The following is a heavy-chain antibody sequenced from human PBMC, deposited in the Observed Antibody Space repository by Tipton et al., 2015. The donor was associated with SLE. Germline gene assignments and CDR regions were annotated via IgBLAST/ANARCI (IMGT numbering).Heavy chain of an antibody. CDR2: VFLSGST. CDR1: GGSVNDDNW. J-gene: IGHJ4*02. V-gene: IGHV4-4*02. Sequence: TLSLTCDVSGGSVNDDNWWSWVRQPPGKGLEWIGDVFLSGSTNYNSSLKRRVTISLDKSKNQVSLKLISVTAADTATYYCARLIVYSGFDLWGQGALVIVSS. D-gene: IGHD3-16*02. CDR3: ARLIVYSGFDL.